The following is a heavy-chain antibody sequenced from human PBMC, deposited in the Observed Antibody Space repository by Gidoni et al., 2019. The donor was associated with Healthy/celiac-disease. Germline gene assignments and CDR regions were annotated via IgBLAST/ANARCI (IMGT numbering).Heavy chain of an antibody. CDR2: IIPIFGTA. Sequence: QVQLVQSGAEVKKPGSSVKVSCKASGGTFSSYAISWVRQAPGQGLEWMGGIIPIFGTANYAQKFQGRVTITADESTSTAYMELSSLRSEDTAVYYCARGIGYYDSSGYYSGYFDYWGQGTLVTVSS. CDR1: GGTFSSYA. V-gene: IGHV1-69*01. D-gene: IGHD3-22*01. J-gene: IGHJ4*02. CDR3: ARGIGYYDSSGYYSGYFDY.